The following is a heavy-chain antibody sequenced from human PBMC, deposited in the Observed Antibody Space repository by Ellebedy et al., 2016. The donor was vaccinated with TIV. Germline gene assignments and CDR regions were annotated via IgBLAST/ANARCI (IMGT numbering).Heavy chain of an antibody. CDR2: LYNSGNT. J-gene: IGHJ4*02. V-gene: IGHV4-39*07. CDR1: GGSVTRSGYY. Sequence: SETLSLTCTVSGGSVTRSGYYWAWVRQPPGKGLEWIANLYNSGNTHYNPSLKSRVSISADTSKNQFSLMVRSVTAADTAVYYCGSFDDYDFDFWGQGTLVTVSS. CDR3: GSFDDYDFDF. D-gene: IGHD3-9*01.